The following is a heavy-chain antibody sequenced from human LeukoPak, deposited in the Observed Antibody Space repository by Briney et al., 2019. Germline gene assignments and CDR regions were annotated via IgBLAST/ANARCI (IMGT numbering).Heavy chain of an antibody. D-gene: IGHD3-22*01. V-gene: IGHV1-18*01. CDR1: GYTFTSYG. Sequence: EASVKVSCKASGYTFTSYGISWVRQAPGQGLEWMGWISAYNGNTNYAQKLQGRVTMTTDTSTSTAYMELRSLRSDDTAVYYCARIRFTSYDSSGYYYYDYWGQGTLVTVSS. CDR3: ARIRFTSYDSSGYYYYDY. CDR2: ISAYNGNT. J-gene: IGHJ4*02.